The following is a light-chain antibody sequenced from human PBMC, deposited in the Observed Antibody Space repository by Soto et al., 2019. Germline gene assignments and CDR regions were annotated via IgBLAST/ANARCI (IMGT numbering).Light chain of an antibody. J-gene: IGLJ3*02. Sequence: QSVLTQPPSASGTPGQSVTISCSGSSSNIGSNSAYWYQQIPGTAPKLIIYRNHQRPSGVPDRFSGSKSGTSASLTISGLQSEDEADYHCAACADSRTWVFGGGTQLTVL. CDR1: SSNIGSNS. CDR2: RNH. CDR3: AACADSRTWV. V-gene: IGLV1-44*01.